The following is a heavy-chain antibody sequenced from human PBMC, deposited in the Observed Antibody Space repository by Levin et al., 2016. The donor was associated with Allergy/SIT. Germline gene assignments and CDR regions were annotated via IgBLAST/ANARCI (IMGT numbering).Heavy chain of an antibody. D-gene: IGHD3-10*01. V-gene: IGHV3-64D*09. J-gene: IGHJ3*02. CDR1: GDTFSKYA. CDR3: VKNMVRGVITDAFEI. CDR2: ISSNGGSA. Sequence: GESLKISCSASGDTFSKYAMHWVRQAPGKGPEYVSAISSNGGSAFYADPVKGRFTISRDNSKNTLYLQMSSLRPEDTAMYYCVKNMVRGVITDAFEIWGQGTMVTVSS.